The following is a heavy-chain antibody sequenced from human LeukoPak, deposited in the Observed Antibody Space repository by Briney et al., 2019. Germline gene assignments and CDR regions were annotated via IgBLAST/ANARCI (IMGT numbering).Heavy chain of an antibody. CDR2: ISGSGGST. J-gene: IGHJ4*02. CDR3: AKGNSASCYTSFDY. CDR1: GFTFSSYA. Sequence: GGSLRLSCAASGFTFSSYAMGWVRQAPGKGLEWVSVISGSGGSTYYADSVKGRFTISRDDSKNRLYLQMNSLRAEDTAVYYCAKGNSASCYTSFDYWGQGTLVTVSS. V-gene: IGHV3-23*01. D-gene: IGHD2-2*02.